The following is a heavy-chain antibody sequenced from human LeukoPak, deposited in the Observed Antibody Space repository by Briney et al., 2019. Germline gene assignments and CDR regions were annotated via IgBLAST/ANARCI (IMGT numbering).Heavy chain of an antibody. D-gene: IGHD7-27*01. CDR2: INAGNGNT. J-gene: IGHJ2*01. V-gene: IGHV1-3*01. Sequence: ASVKVSCKASGYTFTSYAIHWVRQAPGQRLEWMGWINAGNGNTKYSQKFQGRVTITRDTSASSAYMELSSLRSEDTAVYYCARRPALNWGSSYWYFDLWGRGTLVTVSS. CDR3: ARRPALNWGSSYWYFDL. CDR1: GYTFTSYA.